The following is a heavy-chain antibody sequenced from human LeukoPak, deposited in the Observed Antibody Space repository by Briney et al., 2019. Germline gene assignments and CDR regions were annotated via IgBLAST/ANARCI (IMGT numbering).Heavy chain of an antibody. J-gene: IGHJ6*03. V-gene: IGHV3-23*01. D-gene: IGHD3-9*01. Sequence: PGGSLRLSCAASGFTFSIYAMSWVRQAPGKGLEWVSSIGGRGGSAYYADSVKGRFTISRDNSKNTLYLRMNSLRAEDTAVYYCAKQGRDWLRDYYYYMDVWGKGTTVTISS. CDR2: IGGRGGSA. CDR3: AKQGRDWLRDYYYYMDV. CDR1: GFTFSIYA.